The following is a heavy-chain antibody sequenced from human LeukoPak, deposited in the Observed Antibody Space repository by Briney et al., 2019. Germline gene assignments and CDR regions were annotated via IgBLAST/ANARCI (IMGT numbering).Heavy chain of an antibody. J-gene: IGHJ6*02. D-gene: IGHD3-3*01. Sequence: PGGSLRLSCAASGFTFNDYIIHWVRQAPGKGLEWVALISYDGSSEYYADSAKGRFTISRDNSKNTLYLQMNSLRVEDTAVYYCARKGGSRFLGRYKYYGLDVWGQGTTVTVS. CDR2: ISYDGSSE. CDR3: ARKGGSRFLGRYKYYGLDV. CDR1: GFTFNDYI. V-gene: IGHV3-30*04.